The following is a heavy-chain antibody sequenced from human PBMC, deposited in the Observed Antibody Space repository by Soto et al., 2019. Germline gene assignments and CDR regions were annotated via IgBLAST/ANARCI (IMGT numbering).Heavy chain of an antibody. J-gene: IGHJ4*02. Sequence: QLQLQESGSGLVKPSQTLSLTCAVSGGSISSGGFSWSWIRQSPGKGLELIGYIYYSGNAYYKPFLKSRVTISVDRFKNEFSLRLSSVTAADPAVYYCARATFIREGYYDATDYYYFDWWGQGTLVTVSS. CDR3: ARATFIREGYYDATDYYYFDW. CDR1: GGSISSGGFS. D-gene: IGHD3-16*01. V-gene: IGHV4-30-2*06. CDR2: IYYSGNA.